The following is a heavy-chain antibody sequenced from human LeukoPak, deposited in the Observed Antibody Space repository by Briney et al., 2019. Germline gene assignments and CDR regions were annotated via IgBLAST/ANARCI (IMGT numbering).Heavy chain of an antibody. D-gene: IGHD1/OR15-1a*01. Sequence: PGGSLRLSCAASGFTFSSYSMNWVRQAPGKGLEWVSSISSSSTYIYYAESVKGRFTISRDNAKNSLSLQMNSLRAEDTAVYYCAREALNMYYGMDVWGQGTTVTVSS. J-gene: IGHJ6*02. CDR1: GFTFSSYS. V-gene: IGHV3-21*01. CDR2: ISSSSTYI. CDR3: AREALNMYYGMDV.